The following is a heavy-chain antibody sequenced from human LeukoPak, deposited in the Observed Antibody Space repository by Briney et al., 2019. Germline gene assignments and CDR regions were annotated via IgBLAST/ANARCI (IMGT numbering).Heavy chain of an antibody. V-gene: IGHV3-23*01. CDR3: AKRLWESKGLDPFDI. D-gene: IGHD5-18*01. J-gene: IGHJ3*02. CDR2: ISGNSDMT. CDR1: GFTFSTYA. Sequence: GGSLRLSCAASGFTFSTYAMTWVRQAPGKGLEWVSGISGNSDMTYYADSVKGRFSISRDNSKNTLYLQMNSLRADDTALYNCAKRLWESKGLDPFDIWGQGTMVTVSS.